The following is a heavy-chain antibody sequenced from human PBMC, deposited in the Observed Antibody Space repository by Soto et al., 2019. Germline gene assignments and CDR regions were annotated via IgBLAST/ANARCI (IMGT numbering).Heavy chain of an antibody. V-gene: IGHV1-69*02. CDR3: ARAYGVPPYGMDV. D-gene: IGHD4-17*01. Sequence: QVQLVQSGAEVKKPGSSVKVSCKASGGTFSSYTISWVRQAPGQGLEWMGRIIPILGIANYAQKFKGRVTMTADKTTSTAYMELSSLRSDDTAVYYCARAYGVPPYGMDVWRQGTTVTVSS. J-gene: IGHJ6*02. CDR2: IIPILGIA. CDR1: GGTFSSYT.